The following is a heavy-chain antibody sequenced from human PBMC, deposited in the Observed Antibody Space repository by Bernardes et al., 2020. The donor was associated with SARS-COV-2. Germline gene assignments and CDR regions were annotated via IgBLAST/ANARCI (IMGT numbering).Heavy chain of an antibody. CDR3: VRESKGNGYYPDY. Sequence: GGSLRLSCAASGFTFSSHGMHWVRQAPGKGLEWVAIIWYDESNKYYADSVKGRFTISRDNSKNTLYMQMNSLRAEDTAVYYCVRESKGNGYYPDYWGQGTLVTVSS. J-gene: IGHJ4*02. V-gene: IGHV3-33*01. D-gene: IGHD3-22*01. CDR1: GFTFSSHG. CDR2: IWYDESNK.